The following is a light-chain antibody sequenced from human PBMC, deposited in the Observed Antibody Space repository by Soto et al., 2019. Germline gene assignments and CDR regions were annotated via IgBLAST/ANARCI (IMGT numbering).Light chain of an antibody. J-gene: IGKJ1*01. CDR2: DVS. CDR1: QNINAW. CDR3: QQYHRYST. V-gene: IGKV1-5*01. Sequence: DIQMTQAPSTLSASVGDSVTISCRASQNINAWLAWYQQKPGKAPKLLIYDVSTLDSGVPSRFSGSASGTDFTLTINNLESDDFATYYCQQYHRYSTFGQGTRVDIK.